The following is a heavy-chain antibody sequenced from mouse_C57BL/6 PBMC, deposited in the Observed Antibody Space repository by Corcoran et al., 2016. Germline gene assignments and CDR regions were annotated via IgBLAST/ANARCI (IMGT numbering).Heavy chain of an antibody. V-gene: IGHV1-66*01. D-gene: IGHD1-1*01. CDR3: ARCDYYGSRSFFYAMDY. CDR1: GYSFTSYY. J-gene: IGHJ4*01. CDR2: IYPGSGNT. Sequence: QVQLQQSGPELVKPGASVKISCKASGYSFTSYYIHWVKQRPGQGLEWIGWIYPGSGNTKYNEKFKGKATLTADTSSSTAYMQLSSLTSEDSAVYYCARCDYYGSRSFFYAMDYWGQGTSVTVSS.